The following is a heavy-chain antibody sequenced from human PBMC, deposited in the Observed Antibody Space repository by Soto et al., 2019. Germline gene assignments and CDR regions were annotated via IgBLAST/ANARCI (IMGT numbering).Heavy chain of an antibody. D-gene: IGHD3-22*01. CDR3: TRCGIRYDSIGDSLGSDGMDV. CDR2: TIPMFGTT. V-gene: IGHV1-69*12. J-gene: IGHJ6*02. Sequence: QVQLVQSGAEVKKPESSVRVSCKASGGTFNSYAITWVRQAPGQGLEWMGGTIPMFGTTNYAEKFQGRVTIRADESRTTADMELSSLRSQDTAGYYCTRCGIRYDSIGDSLGSDGMDVWGQGTTVIVSS. CDR1: GGTFNSYA.